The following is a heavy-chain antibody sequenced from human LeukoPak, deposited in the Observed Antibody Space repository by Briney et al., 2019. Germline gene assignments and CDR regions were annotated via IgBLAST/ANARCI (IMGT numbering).Heavy chain of an antibody. D-gene: IGHD3-3*01. V-gene: IGHV3-74*01. Sequence: GGSLRLSCAASGFTFSSYGMSWVRQAPGKGLVWVSRINSDGSSTSYADSVKGRFTISRDNAKNTLYLQMNSLRAEDTAVYYCARTYYDFWSGPYYYYYGMDVWGQGTTVTVSS. CDR2: INSDGSST. CDR3: ARTYYDFWSGPYYYYYGMDV. J-gene: IGHJ6*02. CDR1: GFTFSSYG.